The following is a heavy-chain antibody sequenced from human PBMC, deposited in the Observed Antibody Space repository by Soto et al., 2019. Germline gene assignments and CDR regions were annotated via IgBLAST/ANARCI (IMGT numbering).Heavy chain of an antibody. CDR1: GGSISSYY. Sequence: SETLSLTCTVSGGSISSYYWSWIRQPPGKGLEWIGYIYYSGSTNYNPSLKSRVTISVDTSKNQFSLKLSSVTAADTAVYYCASMERRYLLGYFDYWGQGTLVTVSS. J-gene: IGHJ4*02. CDR3: ASMERRYLLGYFDY. V-gene: IGHV4-59*08. D-gene: IGHD1-1*01. CDR2: IYYSGST.